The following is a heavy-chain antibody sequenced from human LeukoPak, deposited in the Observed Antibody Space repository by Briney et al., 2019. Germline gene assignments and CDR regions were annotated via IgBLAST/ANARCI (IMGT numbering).Heavy chain of an antibody. CDR3: ARPGIDAFDI. J-gene: IGHJ3*02. Sequence: GGSLRLSCAASGVIFNTYSMNWVRQAPGKGLEWVSSISSSSSYIYYADSVKGRFTIPRDNAKNSLYLQMNSLRAEDTAVYYCARPGIDAFDIWGQGTMVTVSS. D-gene: IGHD3-10*01. CDR1: GVIFNTYS. V-gene: IGHV3-21*01. CDR2: ISSSSSYI.